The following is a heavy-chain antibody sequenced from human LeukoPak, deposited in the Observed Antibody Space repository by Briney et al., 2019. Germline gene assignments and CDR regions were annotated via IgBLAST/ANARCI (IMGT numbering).Heavy chain of an antibody. CDR3: ARGIRRCPEPSSWSCFDY. J-gene: IGHJ4*02. CDR1: GGSISSYY. Sequence: PSETLSLTCTVSGGSISSYYWSWIRQPPGKGLEWIGYIYYSGSTNYNPSLKSRVTISVDTSKNQFSLKLSSVTAADTAVYYCARGIRRCPEPSSWSCFDYWGQGTLVTVSS. V-gene: IGHV4-59*01. CDR2: IYYSGST. D-gene: IGHD6-13*01.